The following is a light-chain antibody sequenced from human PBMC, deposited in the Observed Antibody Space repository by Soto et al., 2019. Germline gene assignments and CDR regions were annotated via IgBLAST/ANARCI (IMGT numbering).Light chain of an antibody. V-gene: IGKV3-20*01. CDR1: QSISSFY. CDR3: QQYGGSPRT. CDR2: DAS. Sequence: EIVLTQSPGTLSLSPGERATLSCRASQSISSFYLAWYQQTPGQAPRLLIYDASSRAAGIPDTFSGGGSGTDFTLTISRLEPEDFGGYYCQQYGGSPRTFGQGTKVEIK. J-gene: IGKJ1*01.